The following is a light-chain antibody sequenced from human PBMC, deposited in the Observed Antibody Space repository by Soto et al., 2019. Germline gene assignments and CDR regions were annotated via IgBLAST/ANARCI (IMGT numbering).Light chain of an antibody. Sequence: IQMTQSPYLLCASEGDRVNVTGRGSQGIGTYLVWYQQKRGKAPNLLIYGASTLQSGVPSRFSGSGSGTDFTLIISSLQAEDFASYYCQQTRAYPSTFGGGTKVDI. CDR1: QGIGTY. CDR3: QQTRAYPST. CDR2: GAS. V-gene: IGKV1-9*01. J-gene: IGKJ4*01.